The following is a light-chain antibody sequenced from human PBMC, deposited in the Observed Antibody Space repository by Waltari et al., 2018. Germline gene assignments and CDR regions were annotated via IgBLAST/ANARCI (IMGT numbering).Light chain of an antibody. Sequence: VLTQSPDTLSLSPGERATLSCRASQSVANYLAWYQQKPGQAPRLLIYDATKRATGIPARFRGSGSGTDFTLTISSLEPEDFAVYYCQQRTNWVFTFGPGTKVEI. V-gene: IGKV3-11*01. J-gene: IGKJ3*01. CDR3: QQRTNWVFT. CDR2: DAT. CDR1: QSVANY.